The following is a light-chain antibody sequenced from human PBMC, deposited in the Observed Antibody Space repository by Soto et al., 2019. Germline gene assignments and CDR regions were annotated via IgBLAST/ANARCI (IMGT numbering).Light chain of an antibody. CDR2: EVH. Sequence: QSALTQPPSVSGSPGQSVTISCIGSSSDVGTYDRVSWYQAPPGTAPKLIIYEVHYRPSGVPDRFSGSKSGNTASLTISGLQAEDEAYYYCSSYAASTTLLFGGWTKVTVL. V-gene: IGLV2-18*02. J-gene: IGLJ2*01. CDR1: SSDVGTYDR. CDR3: SSYAASTTLL.